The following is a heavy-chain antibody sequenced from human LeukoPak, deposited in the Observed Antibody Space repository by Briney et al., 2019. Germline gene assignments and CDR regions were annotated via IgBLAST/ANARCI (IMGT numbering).Heavy chain of an antibody. J-gene: IGHJ4*02. CDR1: GGTFSSYG. V-gene: IGHV1-69*04. CDR3: ATGASKTGPPVDY. CDR2: IIPILGIA. D-gene: IGHD1-1*01. Sequence: GGSVRVSCTASGGTFSSYGMNWVRQAPGQGLEWVGKIIPILGIANYAQKFQGRVTITADKSTSTASMDLSSLRSEDPAVYYCATGASKTGPPVDYWGQGTLVTVSS.